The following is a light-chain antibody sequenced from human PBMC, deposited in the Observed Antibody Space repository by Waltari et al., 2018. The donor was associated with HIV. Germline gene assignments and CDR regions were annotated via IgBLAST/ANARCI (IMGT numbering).Light chain of an antibody. J-gene: IGKJ1*01. CDR2: WAS. Sequence: DIVMTQSPDSLVVSLGERATINCKSSQSVLYSSNNKNYLAWYPQKQGQPPKLLIYWASTRESGVPDRFSGSGSGTDFTLTISSLQAEDVAVYYCQQYYSTLWTFGQGTKVEIK. CDR1: QSVLYSSNNKNY. V-gene: IGKV4-1*01. CDR3: QQYYSTLWT.